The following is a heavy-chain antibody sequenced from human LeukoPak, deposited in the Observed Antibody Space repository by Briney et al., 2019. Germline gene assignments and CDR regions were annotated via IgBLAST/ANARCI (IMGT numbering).Heavy chain of an antibody. D-gene: IGHD2-15*01. J-gene: IGHJ4*02. Sequence: GGSLRLSCAASGFTFSSYEMNRVRQAPGKGLEWVSYISSSGSTIYYADSVKGRFTISRDNAKNSLYLQMNSLRAEDTAVYYCARDLGYEWFDYWDQGTLVTVSS. CDR2: ISSSGSTI. CDR1: GFTFSSYE. V-gene: IGHV3-48*03. CDR3: ARDLGYEWFDY.